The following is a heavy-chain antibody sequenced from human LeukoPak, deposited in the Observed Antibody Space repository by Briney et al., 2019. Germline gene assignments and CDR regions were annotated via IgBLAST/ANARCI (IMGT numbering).Heavy chain of an antibody. V-gene: IGHV3-23*01. Sequence: QPRGSLRLSCAASGFTFSTHAMNWVRQAPGKGLEWVSVITSGGTTYYTDSVKGRFTISRDNSKNTLYLQMNSLRAEDTAVYYCARSGIVATIDYWGQGTLVTVSS. D-gene: IGHD5-12*01. J-gene: IGHJ4*02. CDR1: GFTFSTHA. CDR3: ARSGIVATIDY. CDR2: ITSGGTT.